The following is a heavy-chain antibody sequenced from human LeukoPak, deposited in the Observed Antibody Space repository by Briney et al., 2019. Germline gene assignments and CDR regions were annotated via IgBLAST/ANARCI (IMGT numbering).Heavy chain of an antibody. V-gene: IGHV3-23*01. CDR2: ISGSGAST. Sequence: GGSLRLSCEATGFTLSSYAMSWVRQAPGKGLEWVSAISGSGASTYYADSVKGRFTISRDNSKNTLYLQMNSLRAEDTAVYYCAREGSEYSSSSVWFDPWGQGTLVTVSS. CDR3: AREGSEYSSSSVWFDP. CDR1: GFTLSSYA. J-gene: IGHJ5*02. D-gene: IGHD6-6*01.